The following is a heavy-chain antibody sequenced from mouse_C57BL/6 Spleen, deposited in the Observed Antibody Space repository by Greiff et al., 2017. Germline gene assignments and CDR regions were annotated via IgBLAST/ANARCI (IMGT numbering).Heavy chain of an antibody. D-gene: IGHD2-1*01. Sequence: VQLVQSGAELVRPGASVKISCKASCSAFTKFLIEWVKQRPGEGLEWYGVIKPGNGDTNYNEKFKGKATLTADKSSSTAYMQLSSLTSEDSAVYFCANYLYYAIDYWGQGTLVTVSA. V-gene: IGHV1-54*01. CDR2: IKPGNGDT. CDR1: CSAFTKFL. CDR3: ANYLYYAIDY. J-gene: IGHJ3*01.